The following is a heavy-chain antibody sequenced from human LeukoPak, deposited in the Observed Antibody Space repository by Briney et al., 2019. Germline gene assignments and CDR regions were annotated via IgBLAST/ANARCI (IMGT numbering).Heavy chain of an antibody. Sequence: KPAETLSLTCTVPGGSISSYYWTWIRQPAGKGLEWIGRIHTSGNTNYSPSLKSRVTMSLDTSANQFSLNLTSVTAADTAVYYCAREIGTSRWFDPWGQGTLVTVSS. CDR1: GGSISSYY. V-gene: IGHV4-4*07. D-gene: IGHD1-7*01. CDR3: AREIGTSRWFDP. CDR2: IHTSGNT. J-gene: IGHJ5*02.